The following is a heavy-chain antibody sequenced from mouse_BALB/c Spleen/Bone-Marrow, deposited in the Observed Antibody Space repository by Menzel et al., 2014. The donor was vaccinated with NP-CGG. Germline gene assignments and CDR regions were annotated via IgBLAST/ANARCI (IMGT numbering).Heavy chain of an antibody. D-gene: IGHD2-1*01. V-gene: IGHV3-5*02. J-gene: IGHJ2*01. Sequence: DVQLAESGPGLVKPSQTVSLTCTVTGISITTGNYRWSWIRQFPGNKLEWIGYIYYSGTITYNPSLTSRTTITRDTSKNQFFLEMNSLTAEDTATYYCARYGNYFDYWGQGTTLTVSS. CDR2: IYYSGTI. CDR3: ARYGNYFDY. CDR1: GISITTGNYR.